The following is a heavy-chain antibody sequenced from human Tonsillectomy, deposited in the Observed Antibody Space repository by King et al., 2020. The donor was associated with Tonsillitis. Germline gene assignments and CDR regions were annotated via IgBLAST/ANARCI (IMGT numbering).Heavy chain of an antibody. J-gene: IGHJ6*02. CDR1: GFTFSSYS. V-gene: IGHV3-21*01. CDR2: ISSSSSYI. CDR3: ASDKVASYGMDV. Sequence: VQLVESGGGLVKPGGSLRLSCAASGFTFSSYSMNWVRQAPGKGLEWVSSISSSSSYIYYADSVRGQFTISRDNAKNSLYLQMNSLRAEDTAVYYCASDKVASYGMDVWGQGTTVTVSS. D-gene: IGHD2-15*01.